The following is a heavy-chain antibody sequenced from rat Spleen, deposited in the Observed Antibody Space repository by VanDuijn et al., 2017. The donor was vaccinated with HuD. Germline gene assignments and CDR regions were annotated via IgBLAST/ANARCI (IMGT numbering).Heavy chain of an antibody. CDR1: GFSLTSYH. CDR3: ARSGYYSLDY. Sequence: QVQLKESEPDLVQPSQTLSLTCTVSGFSLTSYHVHWVRQPPGKGLEWMGRIQSGGSTDYNSALKSRLSISRDTSKSQVFLKMNSLQTEDTAMYFCARSGYYSLDYWGQGVMVTVSS. V-gene: IGHV2-27*01. D-gene: IGHD1-6*01. J-gene: IGHJ2*01. CDR2: IQSGGST.